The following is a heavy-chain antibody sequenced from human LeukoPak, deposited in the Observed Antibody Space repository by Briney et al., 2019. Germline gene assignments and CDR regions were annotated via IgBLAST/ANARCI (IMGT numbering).Heavy chain of an antibody. CDR2: IHYSGNT. Sequence: SETLSLTCIVSGGSISRSTYYWGWIRQPPGKGLEWIGSIHYSGNTYYNPSLKSRITISVDTSKNQFSLKLRSVTAADTAVYYCARLQLWDAFDIWGQGTMVTVSS. D-gene: IGHD5-18*01. J-gene: IGHJ3*02. V-gene: IGHV4-39*07. CDR1: GGSISRSTYY. CDR3: ARLQLWDAFDI.